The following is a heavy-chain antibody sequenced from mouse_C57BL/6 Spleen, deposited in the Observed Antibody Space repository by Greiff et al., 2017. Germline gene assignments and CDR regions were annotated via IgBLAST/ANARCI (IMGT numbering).Heavy chain of an antibody. D-gene: IGHD1-1*01. J-gene: IGHJ2*01. CDR2: IRNKANGYTT. CDR1: GFTFTDYY. CDR3: ARSPYYYGSSYGNFDY. V-gene: IGHV7-3*01. Sequence: EVQLVESGGGLVQPGGSLSLSCAASGFTFTDYYMSWVRQPPGKALEWLGFIRNKANGYTTEYSASVKGRFTISRDNSQSILYLQMKALRAEDSATYYCARSPYYYGSSYGNFDYWGQGTTLTVSS.